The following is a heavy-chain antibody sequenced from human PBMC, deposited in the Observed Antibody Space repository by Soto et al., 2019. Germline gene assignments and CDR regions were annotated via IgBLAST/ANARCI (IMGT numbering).Heavy chain of an antibody. J-gene: IGHJ4*02. D-gene: IGHD5-12*01. V-gene: IGHV3-7*02. Sequence: GESLKISCAASGFTFSSYWMSWVRQAPGKGLEWVANIKQDGSEKYYVDSVKGRFTISRDNAKNSLYLQMNSLRAEDTAVYYCSRNSGYAYALDYWGQGTLVNVSS. CDR2: IKQDGSEK. CDR1: GFTFSSYW. CDR3: SRNSGYAYALDY.